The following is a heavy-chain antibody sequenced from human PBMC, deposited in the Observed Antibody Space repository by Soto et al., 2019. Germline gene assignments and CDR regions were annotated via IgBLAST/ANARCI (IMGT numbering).Heavy chain of an antibody. Sequence: GESLKISCKGSGYSFTSYWIGWVRQMPGKGLEWMGIIYPGDSDTRYSPSFQGQVTISADKSISTAYLQWSSLKASYTALFYCARHDGRYYYGSAMDVWGKGTTVTVSS. D-gene: IGHD3-10*01. J-gene: IGHJ6*03. CDR2: IYPGDSDT. CDR1: GYSFTSYW. V-gene: IGHV5-51*01. CDR3: ARHDGRYYYGSAMDV.